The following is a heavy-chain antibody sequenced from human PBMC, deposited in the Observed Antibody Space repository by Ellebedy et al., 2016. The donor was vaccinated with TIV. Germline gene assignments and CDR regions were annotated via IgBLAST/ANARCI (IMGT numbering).Heavy chain of an antibody. J-gene: IGHJ3*02. CDR3: ARGGLLDWAFDI. D-gene: IGHD3-3*01. V-gene: IGHV3-11*01. Sequence: GESLKISCAASGFTFSDYYMSWIRQAPGKGLEWVSYISSSGSTIYYADSVKGRFTISRDNAKNSLYLQMNSLRAEDTAVYYCARGGLLDWAFDIWGQGTMVTVSS. CDR2: ISSSGSTI. CDR1: GFTFSDYY.